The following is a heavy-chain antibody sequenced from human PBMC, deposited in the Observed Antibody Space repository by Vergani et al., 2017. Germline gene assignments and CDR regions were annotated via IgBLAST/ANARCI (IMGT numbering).Heavy chain of an antibody. CDR3: ARDPLHCSGGSCYSGGLDY. J-gene: IGHJ4*02. CDR2: ISYDGSNK. V-gene: IGHV3-30*04. CDR1: GFTFSSYA. Sequence: QVQLVESGGGVVQTGRSLRLSCAASGFTFSSYAMHWVRQAPGKGLEWVAVISYDGSNKYYADSVKGRFTISRDNSKNTLYLQMNSLRAEDTAVYYCARDPLHCSGGSCYSGGLDYWGQGTLVTVSS. D-gene: IGHD2-15*01.